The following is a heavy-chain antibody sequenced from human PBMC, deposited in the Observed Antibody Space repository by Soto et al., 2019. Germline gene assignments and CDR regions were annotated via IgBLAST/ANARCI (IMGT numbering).Heavy chain of an antibody. CDR2: ISGSGGST. J-gene: IGHJ3*02. Sequence: EVQLLESGGGLVQPGGSLRLSCAASGFTFSSYAMSWVRQAPGKGLEWVSAISGSGGSTYYADSVKGRFTISRDTSKNQLYLQRNSLRAEDTAVYYCAKIRGSGNACDIWGQGTMVTVSS. D-gene: IGHD3-10*01. CDR1: GFTFSSYA. V-gene: IGHV3-23*01. CDR3: AKIRGSGNACDI.